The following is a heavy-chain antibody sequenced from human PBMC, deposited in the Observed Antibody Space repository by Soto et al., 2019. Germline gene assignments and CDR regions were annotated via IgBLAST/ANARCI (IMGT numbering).Heavy chain of an antibody. CDR1: GFTFSSYG. Sequence: PGGSLRLSCAGSGFTFSSYGMHWVRQAPGRGLEWVAFISYDGSNKYYADSVKGRFTISRDNSKNTVFVQMNSLRAEDTAVYYCAKAHDRQLYYYGVDVWGQGTTVTVSS. CDR3: AKAHDRQLYYYGVDV. V-gene: IGHV3-30*18. D-gene: IGHD3-9*01. J-gene: IGHJ6*02. CDR2: ISYDGSNK.